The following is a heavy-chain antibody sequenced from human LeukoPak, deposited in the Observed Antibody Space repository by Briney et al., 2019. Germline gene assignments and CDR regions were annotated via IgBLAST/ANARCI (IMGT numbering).Heavy chain of an antibody. J-gene: IGHJ4*02. D-gene: IGHD3-10*01. CDR3: ARGWFGTDY. CDR1: GFSFSSYA. Sequence: GGSLRLSCAASGFSFSSYAMHWVRQGPGKGLEWVAVISYDGSNKYYADSVKGRFTISRDNSKNTLYLQMNSLRAEDTAVYYCARGWFGTDYWGQGTLVTVSS. V-gene: IGHV3-30-3*01. CDR2: ISYDGSNK.